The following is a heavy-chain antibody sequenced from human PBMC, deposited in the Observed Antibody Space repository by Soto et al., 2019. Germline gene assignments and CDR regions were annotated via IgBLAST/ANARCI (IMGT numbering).Heavy chain of an antibody. V-gene: IGHV3-7*03. CDR3: AREVREAAAG. D-gene: IGHD6-13*01. CDR1: GFTVSSYW. J-gene: IGHJ4*02. Sequence: GSPNLSWAPSGFTVSSYWMSWLRPAPGKGLEWVANIKQYGSEKYYVDSVKGRFTISRDNAKNSLYLQMNSLRAEDTAVYYCAREVREAAAGWGQGKLVTDSA. CDR2: IKQYGSEK.